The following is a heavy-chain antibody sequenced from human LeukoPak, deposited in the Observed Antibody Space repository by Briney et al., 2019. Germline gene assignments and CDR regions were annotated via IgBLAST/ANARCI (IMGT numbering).Heavy chain of an antibody. CDR2: ISDIGGI. CDR1: GGSISSYY. J-gene: IGHJ4*02. Sequence: SETLSLTCTVSGGSISSYYWSWIRQPPGKGLEWIAYISDIGGINYNPSLKSRVTISLDTSKNQFSLKLSSVTAADTAVYYCAGLHPRNTVDFWGQGTLVTVSS. CDR3: AGLHPRNTVDF. D-gene: IGHD2-8*02. V-gene: IGHV4-59*08.